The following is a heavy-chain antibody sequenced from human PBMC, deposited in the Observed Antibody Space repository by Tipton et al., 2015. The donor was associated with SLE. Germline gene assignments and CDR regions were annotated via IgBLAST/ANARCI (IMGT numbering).Heavy chain of an antibody. J-gene: IGHJ6*03. CDR2: IYTSGST. CDR3: TRDRGGDYSQYYFYYMDV. V-gene: IGHV4-61*09. D-gene: IGHD4-11*01. Sequence: TLSLTCTVSGASVNSGGYFWNWIRQPAGKGLEWIGQIYTSGSTNYNSSLKSRVTISADTSKNQFSLKLSSVIVADTAVYYCTRDRGGDYSQYYFYYMDVWGKGTTVTVSS. CDR1: GASVNSGGYF.